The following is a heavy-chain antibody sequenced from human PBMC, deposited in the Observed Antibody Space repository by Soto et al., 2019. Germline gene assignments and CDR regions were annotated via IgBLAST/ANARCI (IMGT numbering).Heavy chain of an antibody. V-gene: IGHV4-59*01. D-gene: IGHD6-6*01. CDR2: IYYSGST. CDR1: GGSISSYY. Sequence: PSETLSLTCTVSGGSISSYYWSWIRQPPGKGLEWIGYIYYSGSTNYNPSLKSRVTISVDTSKNQFSLKLSSVTAADTAVYYCASSSSAFGYYYYYMDVWGKGTTVTVSS. J-gene: IGHJ6*03. CDR3: ASSSSAFGYYYYYMDV.